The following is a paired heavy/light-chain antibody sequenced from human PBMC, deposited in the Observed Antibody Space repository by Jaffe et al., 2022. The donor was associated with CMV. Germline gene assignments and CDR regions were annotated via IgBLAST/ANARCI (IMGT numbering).Heavy chain of an antibody. V-gene: IGHV3-33*08. J-gene: IGHJ5*02. D-gene: IGHD2-2*01. Sequence: QEQLVESGGGVVQPGRSLRLSCVASGFRFSDYGIHWVRQAPGKGLEWVALIWYDGSKKYYADSVKGRFTISRDNSKNTLYLQMNSLGVEDTAMYYCARDNWGYSTSWDRTSNPGFDPWGQGTLVTVSS. CDR1: GFRFSDYG. CDR2: IWYDGSKK. CDR3: ARDNWGYSTSWDRTSNPGFDP.
Light chain of an antibody. J-gene: IGKJ4*01. Sequence: EIVLTQSPATLSLSPGERATLSCRASQSVNNYLAWYQQKPGQAPRLLIFDASNRATGIPARFSGSGSGTDFTLTISSLEPEDFAVYYCQQRSSWPLTFGGGTKVEIK. CDR2: DAS. V-gene: IGKV3-11*01. CDR1: QSVNNY. CDR3: QQRSSWPLT.